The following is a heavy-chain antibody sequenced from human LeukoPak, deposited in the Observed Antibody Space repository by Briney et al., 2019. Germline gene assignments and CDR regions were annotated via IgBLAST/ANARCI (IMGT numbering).Heavy chain of an antibody. Sequence: SETLSLTCTVSGGSISSYYWSWIRQPPGKGLEWIGYIYTSGSTNYNPPLKSRVTISVDTSKNQFSLKLSSVTAADTAAYYCARLWTGSSWYNYYYYYMDVWGKGTTVTVSS. J-gene: IGHJ6*03. CDR2: IYTSGST. D-gene: IGHD6-13*01. V-gene: IGHV4-4*09. CDR1: GGSISSYY. CDR3: ARLWTGSSWYNYYYYYMDV.